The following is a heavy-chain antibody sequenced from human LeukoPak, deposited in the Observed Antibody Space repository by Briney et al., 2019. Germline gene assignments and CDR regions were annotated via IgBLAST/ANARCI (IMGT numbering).Heavy chain of an antibody. V-gene: IGHV4-39*01. CDR1: GGSISSSSYY. D-gene: IGHD6-19*01. CDR3: ASRIAVAGTAFDY. CDR2: IYYSGST. Sequence: SETLSLTCTVSGGSISSSSYYWGWIRQPPGKGLEWIGSIYYSGSTYYNPSLKSRATISVDTSKNQFSLKLSSVAAADTAVYYCASRIAVAGTAFDYWGQGTLVTVSS. J-gene: IGHJ4*02.